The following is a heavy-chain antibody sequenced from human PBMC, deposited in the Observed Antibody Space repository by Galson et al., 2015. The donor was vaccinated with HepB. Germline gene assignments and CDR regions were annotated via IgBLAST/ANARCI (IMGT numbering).Heavy chain of an antibody. J-gene: IGHJ6*02. D-gene: IGHD5-12*01. CDR1: GFTFSNAW. V-gene: IGHV3-15*01. CDR3: TTAYRGYAYGLDV. CDR2: IKSKTDGGTT. Sequence: SLRLSCAASGFTFSNAWMSWVRQAPGKGLEWVGRIKSKTDGGTTDYAAPVKGRFTISRDDSRNTLYLQMNSLISEDTALYYCTTAYRGYAYGLDVWGQGTAVTVSS.